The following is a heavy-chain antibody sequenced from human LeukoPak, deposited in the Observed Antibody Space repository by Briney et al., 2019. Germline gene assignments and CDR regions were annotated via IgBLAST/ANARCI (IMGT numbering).Heavy chain of an antibody. J-gene: IGHJ4*02. D-gene: IGHD3-10*01. CDR3: ARGKTRGFDY. CDR2: ISWNSGSI. CDR1: GFTFDDYA. V-gene: IGHV3-9*01. Sequence: PGGSLRLSCAASGFTFDDYAMHWVRQAPGKGLEWVSGISWNSGSIGYADSVKGRFTISRDNAKNSLYLQMNSLRAEDTAVYYRARGKTRGFDYWGQGTLVTVSS.